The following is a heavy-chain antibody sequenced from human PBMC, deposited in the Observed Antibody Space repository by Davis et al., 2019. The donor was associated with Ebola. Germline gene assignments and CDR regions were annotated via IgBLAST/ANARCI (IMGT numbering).Heavy chain of an antibody. CDR2: ISSSGSTI. V-gene: IGHV3-11*01. Sequence: GESLKISCAASGFTFSDYYMSWIRQAPGKGLEWVSYISSSGSTIYYADSVKGRFTISRDNAKNSLYLQMNSLRAEDTAVYYCARGVTMIVVELYGMDVWGKGTTVTVSS. J-gene: IGHJ6*04. CDR1: GFTFSDYY. CDR3: ARGVTMIVVELYGMDV. D-gene: IGHD3-22*01.